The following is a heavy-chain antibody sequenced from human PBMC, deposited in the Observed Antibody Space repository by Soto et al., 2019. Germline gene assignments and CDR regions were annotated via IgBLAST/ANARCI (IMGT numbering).Heavy chain of an antibody. CDR3: ARKARLSSSGYFHGMDV. CDR2: VTPIVGST. Sequence: VASVKVSCKAFGGTFSNSCISWVRQAPGQGLEWMGGVTPIVGSTNYAQEFQGRVTITADKSTSTLYMELRSLTSDDTAVYYCARKARLSSSGYFHGMDVWGQGTTVTVSS. V-gene: IGHV1-69*06. CDR1: GGTFSNSC. D-gene: IGHD3-16*01. J-gene: IGHJ6*02.